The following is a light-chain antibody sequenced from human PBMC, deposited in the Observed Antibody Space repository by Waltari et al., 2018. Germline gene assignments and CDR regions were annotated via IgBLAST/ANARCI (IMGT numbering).Light chain of an antibody. J-gene: IGLJ2*01. CDR2: DVS. CDR3: SSYTSSSHVV. Sequence: QSALTQPASVSGSPGQSITISCTGTSSDVGGYNYVSWYQQHPGKAPNLMIYDVSNRPSGVSNRFPGSKSGNTASPTISGLQAEYEAEYYCSSYTSSSHVVFGGGTKLTVL. V-gene: IGLV2-14*01. CDR1: SSDVGGYNY.